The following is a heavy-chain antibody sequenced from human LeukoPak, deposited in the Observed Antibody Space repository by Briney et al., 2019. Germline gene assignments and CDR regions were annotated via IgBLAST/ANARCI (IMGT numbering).Heavy chain of an antibody. V-gene: IGHV4-34*01. CDR1: RFTFSIYA. Sequence: GSLRLSCAASRFTFSIYAVTWVRAAPGKGLEWIGEINHSGSTNYNPSLTSRVTMSVDTSKNQFSLKLSSVTAADTAVYYCARQSDAGLFDYWGQGTLVTVSS. CDR2: INHSGST. J-gene: IGHJ4*02. D-gene: IGHD2-8*01. CDR3: ARQSDAGLFDY.